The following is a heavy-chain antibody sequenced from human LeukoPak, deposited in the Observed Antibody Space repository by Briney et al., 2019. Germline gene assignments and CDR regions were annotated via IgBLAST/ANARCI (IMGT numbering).Heavy chain of an antibody. CDR2: ISPYNGNT. CDR3: AREASSSWPNWFDP. D-gene: IGHD6-13*01. V-gene: IGHV1-18*01. Sequence: ASVKVSFTASVYTFSHYGISWVRQAPGQGLEWMGWISPYNGNTKYPQKLQGRVTMTTDTSTSTAYMELRSLRSDDTAVYYCAREASSSWPNWFDPWGQGTLVTVSS. CDR1: VYTFSHYG. J-gene: IGHJ5*02.